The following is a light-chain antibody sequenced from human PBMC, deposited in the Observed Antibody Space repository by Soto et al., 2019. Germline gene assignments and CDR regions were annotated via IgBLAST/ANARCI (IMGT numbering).Light chain of an antibody. J-gene: IGLJ1*01. Sequence: QAVVTQEPSLTVSPGGTVTLTCASSTGAVTSGYWPSWFQQKPGQAPRALTYSTSNKHSWTPARFSGSVLGGKAALTLSGAQPEDEAEYYCLLYYGGAHVFGTGTKLTVL. CDR2: STS. V-gene: IGLV7-43*01. CDR1: TGAVTSGYW. CDR3: LLYYGGAHV.